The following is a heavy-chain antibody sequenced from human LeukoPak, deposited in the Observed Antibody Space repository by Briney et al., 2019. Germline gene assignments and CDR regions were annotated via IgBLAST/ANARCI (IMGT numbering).Heavy chain of an antibody. CDR1: GGSISSNNYF. Sequence: SETLSLTCTVSGGSISSNNYFWGWLRQPPGKGLEWIGSIYDSGSTYYNPSLKSRVTISVDTSKNQFSLKLNSVTAADTAMYYCQSRFLEWLLDYWGQGTLVTVSS. V-gene: IGHV4-39*01. CDR3: QSRFLEWLLDY. J-gene: IGHJ4*02. CDR2: IYDSGST. D-gene: IGHD3-3*01.